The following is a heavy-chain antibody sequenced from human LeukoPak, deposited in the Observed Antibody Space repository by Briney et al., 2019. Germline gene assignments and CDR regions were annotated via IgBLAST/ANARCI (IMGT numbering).Heavy chain of an antibody. Sequence: SETLSLTCTVSGGSITTGGYYWSWIRQHPGKGLEWIGYIYYSGSAYYNPSLKSRVTISVDTSKNQFSLRLNSVTAAYMADYYCARARYNSGRGEYYFDYWGQGTLVTVSS. V-gene: IGHV4-31*03. CDR3: ARARYNSGRGEYYFDY. CDR1: GGSITTGGYY. J-gene: IGHJ4*02. D-gene: IGHD6-19*01. CDR2: IYYSGSA.